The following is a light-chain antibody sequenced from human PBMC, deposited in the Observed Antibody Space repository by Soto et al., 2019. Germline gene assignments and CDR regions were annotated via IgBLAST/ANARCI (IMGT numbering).Light chain of an antibody. CDR3: QQYHTYPYT. CDR2: DAS. J-gene: IGKJ2*01. Sequence: DIQMTQSPSTLSASVGDRVTITCRASQRINNWLAWYQQKPGKAPKFLMFDASTLETGVPSRFSGSGSGTEFTLTLSSLQPDDFATYFCQQYHTYPYTFGQGTKLEIK. V-gene: IGKV1-5*01. CDR1: QRINNW.